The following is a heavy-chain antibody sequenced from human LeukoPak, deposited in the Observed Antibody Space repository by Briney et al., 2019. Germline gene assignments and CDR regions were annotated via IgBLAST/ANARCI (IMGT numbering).Heavy chain of an antibody. Sequence: SQTLSLTCAISGDSVSSNSAAWNWIRQSPSRGLEWLGRTYYRSKWYNDYAVSVKSRITINPDTSKNQFSLQLNSVTPEDTAVYYCARGIRAVTRGGAAPLYYFDYWGQGTLVTVSS. CDR3: ARGIRAVTRGGAAPLYYFDY. J-gene: IGHJ4*02. CDR1: GDSVSSNSAA. D-gene: IGHD4-17*01. CDR2: TYYRSKWYN. V-gene: IGHV6-1*01.